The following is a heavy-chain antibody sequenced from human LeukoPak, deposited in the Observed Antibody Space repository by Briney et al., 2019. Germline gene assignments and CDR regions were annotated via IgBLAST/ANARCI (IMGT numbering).Heavy chain of an antibody. Sequence: PGRSLRLSCAASGFTFSSYAMHWVRQAPGKGLEWVAVISYDGSNKYYADSVKGRFTISRDNSKNTLYLQMNSLRAEDTAVYYCRGEKFLRTYYFDYWGQGTLVTVSS. D-gene: IGHD3-16*01. V-gene: IGHV3-30-3*01. CDR2: ISYDGSNK. CDR3: RGEKFLRTYYFDY. J-gene: IGHJ4*02. CDR1: GFTFSSYA.